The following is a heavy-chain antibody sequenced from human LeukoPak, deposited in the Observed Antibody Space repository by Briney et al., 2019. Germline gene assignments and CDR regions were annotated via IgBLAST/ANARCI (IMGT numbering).Heavy chain of an antibody. D-gene: IGHD5-18*01. CDR2: VNHSGST. CDR1: GGSFSGYY. Sequence: PSETLSLTCAVYGGSFSGYYWSWIRQPPGKGLEWIGEVNHSGSTNYNPSLKSRVTISVDTSKNQFSLKLSSVTAADTAVYYCAREDTAMVNPWGQGTLVTVSS. J-gene: IGHJ5*02. V-gene: IGHV4-34*01. CDR3: AREDTAMVNP.